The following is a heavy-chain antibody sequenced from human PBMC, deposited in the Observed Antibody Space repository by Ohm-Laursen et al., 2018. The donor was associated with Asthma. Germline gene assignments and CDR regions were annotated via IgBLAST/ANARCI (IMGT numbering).Heavy chain of an antibody. D-gene: IGHD2-21*01. CDR2: IYHSGFT. Sequence: SDTLSLTCTVSGASVSNDNWWSWVRQPPGKGLEWIGEIYHSGFTNYRPSLQGRVAMFVDKSENRFSMRLTAVNAADTAVYYCVRHRAYSFDFWGQGIMVTVSS. CDR3: VRHRAYSFDF. J-gene: IGHJ4*02. V-gene: IGHV4-4*02. CDR1: GASVSNDNW.